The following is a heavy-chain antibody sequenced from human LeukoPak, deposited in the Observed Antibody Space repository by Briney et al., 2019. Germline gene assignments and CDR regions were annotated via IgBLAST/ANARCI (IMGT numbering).Heavy chain of an antibody. CDR2: ISSSGSTI. J-gene: IGHJ4*02. CDR3: VRAYHSSGWYRIDY. Sequence: GGSLRLSCAASGFTFSSYGMNWVRQAPGKGLEWVSYISSSGSTIYYADSVKGRFTISRDNAKNSLYLQMNSLRAEDTAVYYCVRAYHSSGWYRIDYWGQGTLVTVSS. CDR1: GFTFSSYG. D-gene: IGHD6-19*01. V-gene: IGHV3-48*03.